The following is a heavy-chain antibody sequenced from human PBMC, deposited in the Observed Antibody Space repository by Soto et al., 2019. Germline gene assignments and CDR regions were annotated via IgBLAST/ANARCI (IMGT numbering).Heavy chain of an antibody. J-gene: IGHJ6*02. CDR3: ARDSMYWGSYYYSGMDV. CDR2: IWHDGSKK. D-gene: IGHD2-8*02. CDR1: GFTFRSYG. Sequence: QVQLVESGGGVVQPGRSLRLSCAVSGFTFRSYGMHWVRQAPGKGLEWVAAIWHDGSKKYYADSVKGRFTSSRDNSKNSIDLQMNSLRAEDTAVYYWARDSMYWGSYYYSGMDVWGQGTTVTVSS. V-gene: IGHV3-33*01.